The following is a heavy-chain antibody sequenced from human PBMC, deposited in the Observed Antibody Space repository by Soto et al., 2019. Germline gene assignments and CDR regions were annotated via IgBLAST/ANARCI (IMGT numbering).Heavy chain of an antibody. CDR1: GYTFTSYG. D-gene: IGHD3-3*01. CDR2: ISAYNGNT. Sequence: GASVKVSCKASGYTFTSYGISWVRQAPGQGLEWMGWISAYNGNTNYAQKLQGRVTMTTDTSTSTAYMGLRSLRSDDTAVYYCARVGSYYDFWSGYPRDHYYGMDVWGQGTTVTVSS. CDR3: ARVGSYYDFWSGYPRDHYYGMDV. V-gene: IGHV1-18*01. J-gene: IGHJ6*02.